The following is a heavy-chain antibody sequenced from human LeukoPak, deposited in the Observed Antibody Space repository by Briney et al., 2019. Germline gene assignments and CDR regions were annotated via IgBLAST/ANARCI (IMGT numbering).Heavy chain of an antibody. CDR3: ARYRRDSSSQNWFDP. V-gene: IGHV1-46*03. Sequence: ASVKVSCKASGYTFTSYYMHWVRQAPGQGLEWMGIINPSGGSTSYAQKLQGKVTMTRDTSTSTVYMELSSLRSEHTALYYCARYRRDSSSQNWFDPWGQGTLVTVSS. J-gene: IGHJ5*02. CDR1: GYTFTSYY. CDR2: INPSGGST. D-gene: IGHD6-6*01.